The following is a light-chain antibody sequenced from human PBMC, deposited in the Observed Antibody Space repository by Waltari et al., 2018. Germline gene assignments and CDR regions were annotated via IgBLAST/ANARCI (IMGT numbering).Light chain of an antibody. CDR1: RSNTGAGYD. CDR3: QSYDSSLSGVV. V-gene: IGLV1-40*01. Sequence: QSVLTQPPSVSGAPGQRVTISCTWSRSNTGAGYDVHWYQQLPGTAPKLLIYGNSNRPSGVPDRFSGSKSGTSASLAITGLQAEDEADYYCQSYDSSLSGVVFGGGTKLTVL. J-gene: IGLJ2*01. CDR2: GNS.